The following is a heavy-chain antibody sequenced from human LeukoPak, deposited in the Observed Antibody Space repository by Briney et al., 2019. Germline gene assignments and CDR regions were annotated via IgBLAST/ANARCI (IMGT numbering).Heavy chain of an antibody. J-gene: IGHJ4*02. D-gene: IGHD3-16*02. V-gene: IGHV4-4*02. CDR3: ARDRSFTFGGVIAPGYYFDY. CDR1: GGSISSSNW. CDR2: IYHSGST. Sequence: SGTLSLTCAVSGGSISSSNWWSWVRPPPGKGLEWIGEIYHSGSTNYNPSLKSRVTISVDKSKNQFSLKLSSVTAADTAVYYCARDRSFTFGGVIAPGYYFDYWGQGTLVTVSS.